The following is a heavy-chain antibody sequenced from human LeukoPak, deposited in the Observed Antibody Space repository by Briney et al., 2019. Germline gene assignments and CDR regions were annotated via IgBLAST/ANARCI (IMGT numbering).Heavy chain of an antibody. CDR3: ARAVATGGGDAFDF. J-gene: IGHJ3*01. CDR1: GGSISGGSAVYY. CDR2: IYHSGTT. Sequence: SETLSLTCTVSGGSISGGSAVYYWSWLRQYPGKGPEWIGYIYHSGTTYYNPSLKSRITILIDTSKNHFSLDLSSVTAADTAVYYCARAVATGGGDAFDFWGQGTMVTVSS. V-gene: IGHV4-31*03. D-gene: IGHD3-16*01.